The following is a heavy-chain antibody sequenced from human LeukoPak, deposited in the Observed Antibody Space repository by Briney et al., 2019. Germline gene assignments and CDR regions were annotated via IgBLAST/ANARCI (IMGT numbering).Heavy chain of an antibody. CDR2: INPNSGGT. CDR1: GYTFTGYY. Sequence: ASVKVSCKASGYTFTGYYMHWVRQAPGQGLEWMGWINPNSGGTNYAQKFQGRVTMTRDTSISTAYMELSRLRSDDTAVYYCASGGASYCGGDCPDPLDYWGQGTLVTVSS. V-gene: IGHV1-2*02. D-gene: IGHD2-21*02. J-gene: IGHJ4*02. CDR3: ASGGASYCGGDCPDPLDY.